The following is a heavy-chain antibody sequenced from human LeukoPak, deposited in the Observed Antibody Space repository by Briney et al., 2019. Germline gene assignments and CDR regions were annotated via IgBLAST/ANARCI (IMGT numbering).Heavy chain of an antibody. V-gene: IGHV1-18*04. CDR3: ARDVGITVADSFDP. CDR2: IHIYRSNT. D-gene: IGHD6-13*01. J-gene: IGHJ5*02. CDR1: GYTFTGYY. Sequence: ASVKVSCKASGYTFTGYYMHWVRQAPGQGLEWMGWIHIYRSNTNYAQKFQGRVTMTTDTSTSTVYMEVRGLRSDDTAMYYCARDVGITVADSFDPWGQGTLVTVSS.